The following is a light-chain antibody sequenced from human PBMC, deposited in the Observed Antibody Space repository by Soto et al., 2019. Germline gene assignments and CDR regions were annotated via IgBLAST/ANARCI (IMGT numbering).Light chain of an antibody. V-gene: IGKV3-11*01. Sequence: EIVLTQSPANLASFRVDGVTLSCRASQYINTRLAWYQHRPGQAPRLLIYQTSLRAAGIPARFSASGSGTDFTLTISDVQPEDFALYYCHQRQSWPRTFGQGTKVDIK. CDR2: QTS. CDR1: QYINTR. CDR3: HQRQSWPRT. J-gene: IGKJ1*01.